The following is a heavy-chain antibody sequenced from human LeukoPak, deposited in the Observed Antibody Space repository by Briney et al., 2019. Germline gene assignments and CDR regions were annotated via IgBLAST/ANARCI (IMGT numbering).Heavy chain of an antibody. CDR2: IYYSGST. J-gene: IGHJ4*02. D-gene: IGHD2-15*01. CDR3: ARHPPGRRDY. CDR1: GGSISSYY. V-gene: IGHV4-59*08. Sequence: PSETLSLTCTVSGGSISSYYWSWIRQPPGKGLEWIGYIYYSGSTNYNPSLKSRVTISVDTSKNQFSLKPSSVTAADTAVYYCARHPPGRRDYWGQGTLVTVSS.